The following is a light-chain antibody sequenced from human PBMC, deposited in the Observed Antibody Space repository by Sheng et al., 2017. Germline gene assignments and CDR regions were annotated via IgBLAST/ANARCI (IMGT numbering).Light chain of an antibody. V-gene: IGLV3-9*01. CDR2: RDS. Sequence: SYELTQPLSVSVALGQTARITCGGNNIGSKNVHWYQQKPGQAPVLVIYRDSNRPSGIPERFSGYNSGNTATLTISRAQAGDEADYYCQVWDSSTYVVFGGGTKLTVL. CDR1: NIGSKN. J-gene: IGLJ2*01. CDR3: QVWDSSTYVV.